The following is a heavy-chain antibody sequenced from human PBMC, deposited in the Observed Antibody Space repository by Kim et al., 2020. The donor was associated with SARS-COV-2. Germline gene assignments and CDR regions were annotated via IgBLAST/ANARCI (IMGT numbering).Heavy chain of an antibody. J-gene: IGHJ6*02. Sequence: ADSVKGQFTISRDNAKNSLYLQMNSLRAEDTAVYYCALGDTDYYYYGMDVWGQGTTVTVSS. V-gene: IGHV3-48*03. D-gene: IGHD4-17*01. CDR3: ALGDTDYYYYGMDV.